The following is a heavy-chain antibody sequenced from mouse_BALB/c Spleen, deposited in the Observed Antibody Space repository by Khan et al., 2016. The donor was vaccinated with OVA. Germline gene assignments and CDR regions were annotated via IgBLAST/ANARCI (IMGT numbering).Heavy chain of an antibody. V-gene: IGHV1-18*01. CDR1: GYTFPEYT. D-gene: IGHD3-3*01. J-gene: IGHJ4*01. Sequence: VQLKESGPELMKPGASVKISCKTSGYTFPEYTVHWVKQSLGKSLDWIGVINPKNGGTAYTQKFKGKATLTVDKSSSTAYMEFRSLTSEDSAVYYCARDAGRYWGQGTSVTVAS. CDR3: ARDAGRY. CDR2: INPKNGGT.